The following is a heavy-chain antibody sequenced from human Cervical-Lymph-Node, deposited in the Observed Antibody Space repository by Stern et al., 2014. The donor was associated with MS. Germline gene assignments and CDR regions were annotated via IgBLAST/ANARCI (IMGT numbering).Heavy chain of an antibody. V-gene: IGHV1-69*01. CDR1: GGTFSSYA. Sequence: VQLVESGAEVKKHGSSVKVSCKASGGTFSSYAISWVRQAPGQGLEWMGGIIPIFGTANYAQKFQGRVTITADESTSTAYMELSSLRSEDTAVYYCARDCKAVAGTYYYYGMDVWGQGTTVTVSS. J-gene: IGHJ6*02. CDR2: IIPIFGTA. D-gene: IGHD6-19*01. CDR3: ARDCKAVAGTYYYYGMDV.